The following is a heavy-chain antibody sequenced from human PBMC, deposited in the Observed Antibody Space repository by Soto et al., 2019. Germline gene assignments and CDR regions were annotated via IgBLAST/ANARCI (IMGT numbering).Heavy chain of an antibody. CDR1: GFTFSSYA. J-gene: IGHJ4*02. Sequence: QVQLVESGGGVVQPGRSLRLSCAASGFTFSSYAMHWVRQAPGKGLEWVAVISSDGSNKYYADSVKGRFTISRDNSKNTLYLQMNSLRAEDTAVYYCAAGITGTTDYWGQGTLVTVSS. V-gene: IGHV3-30-3*01. CDR3: AAGITGTTDY. D-gene: IGHD1-7*01. CDR2: ISSDGSNK.